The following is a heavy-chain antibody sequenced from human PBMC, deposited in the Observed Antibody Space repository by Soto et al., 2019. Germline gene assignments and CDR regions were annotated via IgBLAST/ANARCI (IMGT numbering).Heavy chain of an antibody. CDR3: ASRWGIPYCGGDCVTRNNYYYGMDV. Sequence: QVQLVQSGAEVKKPGSSVKVSCKASGGTFSSYAISWVQQAPGQGLEWMGGIIPIFGTANYAQKFQGRVTITADESTSTAYMELSSLRSEDTAVYYCASRWGIPYCGGDCVTRNNYYYGMDVWGQGTTVTVSS. CDR1: GGTFSSYA. J-gene: IGHJ6*02. CDR2: IIPIFGTA. D-gene: IGHD2-21*02. V-gene: IGHV1-69*12.